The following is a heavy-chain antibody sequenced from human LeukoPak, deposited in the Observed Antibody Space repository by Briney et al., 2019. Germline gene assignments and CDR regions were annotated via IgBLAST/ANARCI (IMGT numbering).Heavy chain of an antibody. CDR1: GGTFSSYA. V-gene: IGHV1-69*04. CDR3: ARGLMIYGGNLGY. J-gene: IGHJ4*02. CDR2: IIPILGIA. D-gene: IGHD4-23*01. Sequence: SVKVSCKASGGTFSSYAISWVRLAPGQGLEWMGRIIPILGIANYAQKFQGRVTITADKSTSTAYMELSSLRSEDTAVYYCARGLMIYGGNLGYWGQGTLVTVSS.